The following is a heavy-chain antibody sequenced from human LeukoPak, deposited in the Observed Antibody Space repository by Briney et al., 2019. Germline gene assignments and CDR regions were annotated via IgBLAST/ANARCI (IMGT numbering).Heavy chain of an antibody. CDR2: ISYDGSNK. Sequence: GGSLRLSCAASGFTFSNYGMHWVRQAPGKGLEWVAVISYDGSNKYHADSVKGRFTISRDNSKNTLYLQMNSLRVEDTAVYYCARGTLWFPIDYWGQGTLVTVSS. V-gene: IGHV3-30*03. J-gene: IGHJ4*02. D-gene: IGHD3-10*01. CDR1: GFTFSNYG. CDR3: ARGTLWFPIDY.